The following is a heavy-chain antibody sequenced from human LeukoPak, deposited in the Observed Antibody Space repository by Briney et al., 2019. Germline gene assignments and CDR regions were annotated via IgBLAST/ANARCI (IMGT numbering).Heavy chain of an antibody. D-gene: IGHD6-19*01. J-gene: IGHJ4*02. CDR3: ARMAAGNTGPFDY. CDR2: INSRGGT. Sequence: PSETLSLTCTVSGDSISSFYWSWIRQPAGKGLEWIGHINSRGGTNYNPSLKSRVTMSVDTSKNQFSLKVSSVTAADTAVHYCARMAAGNTGPFDYWGQGTLVTVSS. CDR1: GDSISSFY. V-gene: IGHV4-4*07.